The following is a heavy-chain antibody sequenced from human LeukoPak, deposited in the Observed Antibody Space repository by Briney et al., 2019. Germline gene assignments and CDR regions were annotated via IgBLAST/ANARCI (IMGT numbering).Heavy chain of an antibody. CDR1: GYTLTELS. Sequence: ASVKVSCKVSGYTLTELSMHWVRRAPGKGLEWMGGFDPEDGETIYAQKFQGRVTMTEDTSTDTAYMELSSLRSEDTAVYYCATQGSGYCSGGSCYSVFDYWGQGTLVTVSS. CDR2: FDPEDGET. D-gene: IGHD2-15*01. CDR3: ATQGSGYCSGGSCYSVFDY. V-gene: IGHV1-24*01. J-gene: IGHJ4*02.